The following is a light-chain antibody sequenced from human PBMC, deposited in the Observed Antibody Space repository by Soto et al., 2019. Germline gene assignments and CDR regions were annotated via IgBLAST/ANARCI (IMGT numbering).Light chain of an antibody. CDR2: DVS. J-gene: IGLJ1*01. Sequence: QYALTQPASVSGSPGQSITISCTGTSSDVGGYNYVSGYQQHPGKAPKFMTYDVSNRPSGVSNRFSGSKSGNTASLTISGLQAEDEADYYCSSYTSSSTPYVFGTGTKLTVL. CDR1: SSDVGGYNY. V-gene: IGLV2-14*01. CDR3: SSYTSSSTPYV.